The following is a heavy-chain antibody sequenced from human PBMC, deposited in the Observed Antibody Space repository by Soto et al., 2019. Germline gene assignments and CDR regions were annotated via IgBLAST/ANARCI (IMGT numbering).Heavy chain of an antibody. CDR1: GFTVSSNY. J-gene: IGHJ1*01. D-gene: IGHD6-6*01. CDR2: IYSGGST. V-gene: IGHV3-66*01. Sequence: EVQLVESGGGLVQPGGSLRLSCAASGFTVSSNYMSWVRQAPGKGLEWVSVIYSGGSTYYADSVKGRFTISRDNSKNTLYLQMNSLRAEDTAVYYWAKSSSSLYFQPWGQGTLVTVSS. CDR3: AKSSSSLYFQP.